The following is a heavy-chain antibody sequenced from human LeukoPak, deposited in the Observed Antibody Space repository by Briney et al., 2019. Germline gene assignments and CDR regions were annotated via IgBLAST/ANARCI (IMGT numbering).Heavy chain of an antibody. CDR2: INPSGGST. J-gene: IGHJ5*02. V-gene: IGHV1-46*01. Sequence: ASVKVSCKASGYTFTSYYMHWVRQAPGQGLEWMGIINPSGGSTSYAQKFQGRVTMTRDTSTSTVYMELSSLRSEDTAVYYCARGLPPMVRGVKGEFSWFDPWGQGTLVTVSS. CDR1: GYTFTSYY. D-gene: IGHD3-10*01. CDR3: ARGLPPMVRGVKGEFSWFDP.